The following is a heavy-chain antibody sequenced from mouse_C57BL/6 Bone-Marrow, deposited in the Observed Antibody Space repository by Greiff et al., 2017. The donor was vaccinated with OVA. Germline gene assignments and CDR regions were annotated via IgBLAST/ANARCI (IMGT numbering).Heavy chain of an antibody. D-gene: IGHD5-1-1*01. CDR3: AREGDTGYYFDY. CDR2: INPNNGGT. Sequence: VQLQQSGPELVKPGASVKIPCTASGYTFTDYNMDWVKQSHGKSLEWIGDINPNNGGTIYNQKFKGKATLTVDKSSSTAYMELRSLTSEDTAVYYCAREGDTGYYFDYWGQGTTLTVSS. V-gene: IGHV1-18*01. J-gene: IGHJ2*01. CDR1: GYTFTDYN.